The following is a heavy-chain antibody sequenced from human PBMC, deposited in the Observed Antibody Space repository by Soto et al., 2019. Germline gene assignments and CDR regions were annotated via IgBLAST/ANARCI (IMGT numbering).Heavy chain of an antibody. CDR3: AHRVSCSAWEEGWFES. D-gene: IGHD1-26*01. CDR1: GFSLTNSGVG. Sequence: QITLKESGPTLVEPTQTLTLTSSFSGFSLTNSGVGVGWFRQAPGNALVCLGIIYWYNDRSYNPSLKTRITITKDTSQNQVVLSITYMEPVDTGTHYCAHRVSCSAWEEGWFESLGQGTPDTVS. CDR2: IYWYNDR. J-gene: IGHJ5*01. V-gene: IGHV2-5*01.